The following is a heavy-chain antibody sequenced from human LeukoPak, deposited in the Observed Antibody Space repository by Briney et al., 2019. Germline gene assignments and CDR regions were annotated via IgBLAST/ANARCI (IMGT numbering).Heavy chain of an antibody. CDR2: ISSSETT. CDR1: GGSVTSYY. J-gene: IGHJ5*02. D-gene: IGHD2-15*01. V-gene: IGHV4-59*02. CDR3: ARGYCSDERCPVFPS. Sequence: SETLSLTCSVSGGSVTSYYWNWVRQTPGKGLEWIGYISSSETTDYGPSFKSRVTMPLDTSKNQFSLKLSSVTAADTGVYYCARGYCSDERCPVFPSWGQGTLVTVSS.